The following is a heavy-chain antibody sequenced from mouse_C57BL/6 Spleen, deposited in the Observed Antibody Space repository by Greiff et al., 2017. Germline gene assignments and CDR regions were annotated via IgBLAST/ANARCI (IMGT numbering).Heavy chain of an antibody. CDR1: GYTFTDYE. D-gene: IGHD2-4*01. V-gene: IGHV1-15*01. CDR3: TLDDYDNYAMDY. CDR2: IDPETGGT. J-gene: IGHJ4*01. Sequence: VKLQESGAELVRPGASVTLSCKASGYTFTDYEMHWVKQTPVHGLEWIGAIDPETGGTAYNQKFKGKAILTADKSSSTAYMELRSLTSEDSAVYYCTLDDYDNYAMDYWGQGTSVTVSS.